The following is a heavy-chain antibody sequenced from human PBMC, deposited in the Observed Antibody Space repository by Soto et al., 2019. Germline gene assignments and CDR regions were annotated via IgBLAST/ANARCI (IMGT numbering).Heavy chain of an antibody. Sequence: GGSLRLSCAASGFTFNSYAMHWVRQAPGKGLEWVAVISYDGSNKYYADSVKGRFPISRDNSKNTLYLQMNSLRAEDTAVYYCARAGPQYSSSSRPLYYYSGMDVWGQGTTVTVSS. CDR1: GFTFNSYA. CDR3: ARAGPQYSSSSRPLYYYSGMDV. V-gene: IGHV3-30-3*01. D-gene: IGHD6-6*01. CDR2: ISYDGSNK. J-gene: IGHJ6*02.